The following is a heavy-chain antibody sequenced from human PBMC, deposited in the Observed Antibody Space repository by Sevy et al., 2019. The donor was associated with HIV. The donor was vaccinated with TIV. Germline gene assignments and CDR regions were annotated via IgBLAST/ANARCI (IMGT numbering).Heavy chain of an antibody. V-gene: IGHV3-30-3*01. J-gene: IGHJ4*02. Sequence: GGSLILSCAASGITCSSHAMHWVRQAPGKGLEWVTIISYDGSNKYYADSVKGRFTISRDNAKNTLYLQMNSLRAEDTAVYYCARADYGDYSSEFDYWGQGTLVTVSS. D-gene: IGHD4-17*01. CDR2: ISYDGSNK. CDR1: GITCSSHA. CDR3: ARADYGDYSSEFDY.